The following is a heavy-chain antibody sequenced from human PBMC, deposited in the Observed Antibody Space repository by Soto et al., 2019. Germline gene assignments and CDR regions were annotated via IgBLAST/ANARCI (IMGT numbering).Heavy chain of an antibody. D-gene: IGHD3-16*01. CDR1: GYTFTGHY. J-gene: IGHJ4*02. Sequence: QVQLVQSGTEVKKPGASVKVSCKASGYTFTGHYIHWVRQAPGQGLEWMGIINPNTGSTTYAQKFQGRLTMTRDTSTSTVYMELDGLRSEDTAVYYCARVAPQAGYPYAFDHWGQGTLVTVSS. V-gene: IGHV1-46*01. CDR2: INPNTGST. CDR3: ARVAPQAGYPYAFDH.